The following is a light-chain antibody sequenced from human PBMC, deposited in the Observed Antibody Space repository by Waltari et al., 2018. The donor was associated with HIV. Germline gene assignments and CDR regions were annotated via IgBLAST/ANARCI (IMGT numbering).Light chain of an antibody. V-gene: IGLV1-51*01. CDR3: GTWDTSLSAGV. CDR1: SSNISNNY. CDR2: DNN. J-gene: IGLJ2*01. Sequence: QSVLTQPPAVSAAPGQTVTISCSGSSSNISNNYVSWYQQLPETAPKLLIYDNNRRSSGIPDRFSGSKSGTSATLAIAGLQTGDEADYYCGTWDTSLSAGVFGGGTKVTVL.